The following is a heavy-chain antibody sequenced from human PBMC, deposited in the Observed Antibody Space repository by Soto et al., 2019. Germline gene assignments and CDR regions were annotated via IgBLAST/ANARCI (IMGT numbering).Heavy chain of an antibody. CDR2: IKRESDGGTT. V-gene: IGHV3-15*01. Sequence: PGGSLRLSCVASGFTFSRAWMRWVRQAPGKGLESVGHIKRESDGGTTDYAAPVKGRFTISRDDSTSTLYLQMHSLKAEDTAVYYCTTGAHEDWSRHYYYGMDVWGQGTTVTVYS. CDR1: GFTFSRAW. D-gene: IGHD3-3*01. J-gene: IGHJ6*02. CDR3: TTGAHEDWSRHYYYGMDV.